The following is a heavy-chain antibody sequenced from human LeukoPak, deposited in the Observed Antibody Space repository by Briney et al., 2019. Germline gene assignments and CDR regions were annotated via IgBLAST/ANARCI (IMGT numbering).Heavy chain of an antibody. CDR3: ARGIWEMATIPYWYFDI. J-gene: IGHJ2*01. D-gene: IGHD5-24*01. Sequence: SETLSLTCTVSGGSISSSSYYWGWIRQPPGKGLEWIGSIYYNGNTYYNPSLKSRVTMSVDTSKNQFSLKLSSVTAADTALYYCARGIWEMATIPYWYFDIWGRGTLVTVSS. CDR2: IYYNGNT. CDR1: GGSISSSSYY. V-gene: IGHV4-39*07.